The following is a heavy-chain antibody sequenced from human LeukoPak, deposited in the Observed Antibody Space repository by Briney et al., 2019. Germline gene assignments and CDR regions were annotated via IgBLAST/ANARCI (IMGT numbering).Heavy chain of an antibody. CDR2: FYYNGDT. Sequence: PSETLSLTCTVSGDSVNTCNYYWEWIRQPPGKGLEWIGSFYYNGDTSYNASLRSRVTIFGDTSKNQFSLKLTSLTAADTAVYYCASRTYGSRAFDHWGQGTLVTVSS. CDR3: ASRTYGSRAFDH. V-gene: IGHV4-39*01. CDR1: GDSVNTCNYY. D-gene: IGHD3-10*01. J-gene: IGHJ4*02.